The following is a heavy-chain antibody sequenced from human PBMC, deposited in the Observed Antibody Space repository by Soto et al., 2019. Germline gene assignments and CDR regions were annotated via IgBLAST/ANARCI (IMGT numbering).Heavy chain of an antibody. CDR2: IYHSGST. J-gene: IGHJ6*02. Sequence: SETLSLTCAVSGGSISSSNWWSWVRQPPGKGLEWIGEIYHSGSTNYNPSLKSRVTISVDKSKNQFSLKLSSVTAADTAVYYCARVEEHYGDYYGMDVWGQGTKVTVSS. CDR1: GGSISSSNW. CDR3: ARVEEHYGDYYGMDV. D-gene: IGHD4-17*01. V-gene: IGHV4-4*02.